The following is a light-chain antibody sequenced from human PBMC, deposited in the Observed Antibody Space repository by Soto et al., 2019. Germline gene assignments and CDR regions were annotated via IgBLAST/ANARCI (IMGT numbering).Light chain of an antibody. Sequence: DIQMTQPPSTLSPSVGDRVTITCRASPSISRWLAWYQQKPGKAPKLLIYDASSLESGVPSRFSGSGSGTEFTLTISSLQPDDFATYYCQQYNSYSWTFGQGTKVDIK. CDR3: QQYNSYSWT. CDR1: PSISRW. V-gene: IGKV1-5*01. CDR2: DAS. J-gene: IGKJ1*01.